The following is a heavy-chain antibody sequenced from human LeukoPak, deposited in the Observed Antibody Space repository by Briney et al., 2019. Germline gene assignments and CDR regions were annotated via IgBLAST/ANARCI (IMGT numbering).Heavy chain of an antibody. V-gene: IGHV4-39*07. CDR1: GGSISSSSYY. CDR2: IYYSGST. J-gene: IGHJ5*02. D-gene: IGHD2-21*02. CDR3: ARGLATAILSWFDP. Sequence: SETLSLTCTVSGGSISSSSYYWGWIRQPPGKGLEWIGSIYYSGSTNYNPSLKSRVTISVDTSKNQFSLKLSSVTAADTAVYYCARGLATAILSWFDPWGQGTLVTVSS.